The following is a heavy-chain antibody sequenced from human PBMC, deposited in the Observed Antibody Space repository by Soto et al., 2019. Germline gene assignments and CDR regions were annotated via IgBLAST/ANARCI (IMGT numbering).Heavy chain of an antibody. J-gene: IGHJ4*02. Sequence: QVQLMQSGAEVKKPGASVRVSCKASGYTFTNYYVHWVRQAPGQGLEWMGFINPNGGSTTYAQKFQGRFTVTTDTSTRTVDMQLSSLRSEDTAVCYCARSAPYDYWGQGTLVTVSS. CDR2: INPNGGST. V-gene: IGHV1-46*01. CDR3: ARSAPYDY. CDR1: GYTFTNYY.